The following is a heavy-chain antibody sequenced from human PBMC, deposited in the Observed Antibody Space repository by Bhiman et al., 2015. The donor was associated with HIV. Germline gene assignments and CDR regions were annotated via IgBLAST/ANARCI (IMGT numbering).Heavy chain of an antibody. CDR3: AKDKVGGYSYGLEY. Sequence: QVQLVESGGGVVQPGGSLRLSCAASGFTFSNSGMHWVRQAPGKGLEWVSFIRYDGNKEFSADSVKGRFTVSRDNSKKTLYLLMDSVRSEDTAVYYCAKDKVGGYSYGLEYWGQGTLVTVSS. V-gene: IGHV3-30*02. D-gene: IGHD5-18*01. J-gene: IGHJ4*02. CDR1: GFTFSNSG. CDR2: IRYDGNKE.